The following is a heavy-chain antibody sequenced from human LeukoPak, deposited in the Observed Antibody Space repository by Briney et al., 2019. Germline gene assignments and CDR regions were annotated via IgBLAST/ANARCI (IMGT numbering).Heavy chain of an antibody. D-gene: IGHD3-22*01. J-gene: IGHJ4*02. CDR2: INLGGGST. CDR3: ARDSSLFYESSGFHYTHFDY. CDR1: GYTFTRDY. Sequence: ASVRVSCTASGYTFTRDYIHWVRQGPGQGLEWMGVINLGGGSTVYAQKFQGRVTMTRDTSTSTVYIELNSRRSEDTAVYYCARDSSLFYESSGFHYTHFDYWGQGTLVTVSS. V-gene: IGHV1-46*01.